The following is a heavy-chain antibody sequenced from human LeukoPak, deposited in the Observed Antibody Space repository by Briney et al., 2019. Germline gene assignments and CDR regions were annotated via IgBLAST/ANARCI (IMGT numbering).Heavy chain of an antibody. CDR1: GFTFSSYG. Sequence: GGSLRLSCAASGFTFSSYGMHWVRQAPGKGLEWVAVIWYDGSNKYYADSVKGRFTISRDNSKNTLYLQMNSLRAEDTAVYYCATGYTYYYDSSGSYFDYWGQGTLVTVSS. D-gene: IGHD3-22*01. CDR2: IWYDGSNK. V-gene: IGHV3-33*01. J-gene: IGHJ4*02. CDR3: ATGYTYYYDSSGSYFDY.